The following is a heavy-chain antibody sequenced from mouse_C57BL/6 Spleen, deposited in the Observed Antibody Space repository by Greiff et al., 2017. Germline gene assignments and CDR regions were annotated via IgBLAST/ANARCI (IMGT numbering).Heavy chain of an antibody. Sequence: VKLMESGAELMKPGASVKLSCKATGYTFTGYWIEWVKQRPGHGLEWIGEILPGNGNTNYNQKFKGKATLTADTSSNTAYMQLSSLTTEDSAIYYCARSDGNYDYVMDYWGQGTSVTVSS. CDR1: GYTFTGYW. V-gene: IGHV1-9*01. J-gene: IGHJ4*01. CDR2: ILPGNGNT. D-gene: IGHD2-1*01. CDR3: ARSDGNYDYVMDY.